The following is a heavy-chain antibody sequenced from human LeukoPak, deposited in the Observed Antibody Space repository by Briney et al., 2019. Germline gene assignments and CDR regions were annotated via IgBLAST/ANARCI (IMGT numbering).Heavy chain of an antibody. D-gene: IGHD3-22*01. CDR2: IRGNADTT. V-gene: IGHV3-23*01. J-gene: IGHJ4*02. CDR1: GFIFRNYG. Sequence: GGSLRLSCAASGFIFRNYGLSWVRQAPGKGLEWVSGIRGNADTTYYADSVKGRFSIFRDNSKNMLYLQMNSLRVEDTAVYYCAKGHADSSGYYYFDSWGQGTLVTVPS. CDR3: AKGHADSSGYYYFDS.